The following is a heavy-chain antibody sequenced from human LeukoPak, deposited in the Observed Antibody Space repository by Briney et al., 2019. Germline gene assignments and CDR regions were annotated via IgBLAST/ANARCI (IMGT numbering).Heavy chain of an antibody. J-gene: IGHJ4*02. Sequence: PSETLSLTCTVSGGSISSYYWSWVRQPPGKGLEWIAYISYTGSANYNASGGSTNYNPSLKSRVTISMDTSKNQFSLKLTSVTAADTAVYYCARNRVATIYGNSDHWGQGTLVTVSS. CDR2: ISYTGSANYNASGGST. CDR1: GGSISSYY. CDR3: ARNRVATIYGNSDH. D-gene: IGHD5-12*01. V-gene: IGHV4-59*01.